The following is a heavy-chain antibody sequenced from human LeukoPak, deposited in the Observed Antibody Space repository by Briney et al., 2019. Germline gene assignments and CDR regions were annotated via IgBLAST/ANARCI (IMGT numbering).Heavy chain of an antibody. CDR3: ARGDDYGDYVGDY. V-gene: IGHV4-59*01. D-gene: IGHD4-17*01. J-gene: IGHJ4*02. CDR1: GGSISSYY. CDR2: IYYSGST. Sequence: SETLSLTCTVSGGSISSYYWSWIRQPPGKGLEWIGYIYYSGSTNYNPSLKSRVTISVDTSKNQFSLKLSSVTAADTAVYYCARGDDYGDYVGDYWAREPWSPSPQ.